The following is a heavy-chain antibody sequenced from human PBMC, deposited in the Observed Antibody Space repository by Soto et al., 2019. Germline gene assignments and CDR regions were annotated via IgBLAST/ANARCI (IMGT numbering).Heavy chain of an antibody. CDR3: AKDQASGQGSFDS. V-gene: IGHV3-30*18. CDR2: ISYDGSNQ. Sequence: GGSLRLSCAASGFTFNIYGMHWVRQAPDKGLEWVALISYDGSNQYYADSVKGRFTISRDNSKNTLFLQMNSLRADDTAVYYCAKDQASGQGSFDSWGQGTLVTVYS. CDR1: GFTFNIYG. J-gene: IGHJ4*02.